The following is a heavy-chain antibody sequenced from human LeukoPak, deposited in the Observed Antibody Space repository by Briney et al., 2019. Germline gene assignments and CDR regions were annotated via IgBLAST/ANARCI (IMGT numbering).Heavy chain of an antibody. D-gene: IGHD5-24*01. CDR1: GFTFGDYA. Sequence: GGSLRLSCTASGFTFGDYAMSWVRQAPWKGVEWVGFIRSKAYGGTTEYAASVKGRFTISRDDSKTIAYLQMNVLQTEDTAVYYCTREDGYNRRFDYWGQGTLVTVSS. CDR2: IRSKAYGGTT. J-gene: IGHJ4*02. CDR3: TREDGYNRRFDY. V-gene: IGHV3-49*04.